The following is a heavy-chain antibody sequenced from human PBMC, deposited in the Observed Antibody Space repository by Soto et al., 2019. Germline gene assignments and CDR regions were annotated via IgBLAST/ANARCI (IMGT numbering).Heavy chain of an antibody. V-gene: IGHV3-48*03. J-gene: IGHJ3*02. CDR2: ISSSGSTI. CDR1: VFTFRSYE. Sequence: LXLSGAASVFTFRSYEMNWVRQAPGKGLEWVSYISSSGSTIYYADSVKGRFTISRDNAKNSLYLQMNSLRAEDTAVYYCATANWDAFDIWGQGTMVTVSS. D-gene: IGHD7-27*01. CDR3: ATANWDAFDI.